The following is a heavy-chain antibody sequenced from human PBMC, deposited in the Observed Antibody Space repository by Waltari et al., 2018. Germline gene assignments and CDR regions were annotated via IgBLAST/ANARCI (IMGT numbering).Heavy chain of an antibody. D-gene: IGHD3-22*01. CDR2: IGPYNSNA. CDR3: ARGGGPRTVVALTFDL. Sequence: QVQLVQSGAEVKKPGASVKVSCKASGYTFTNFGINWVRQAPGQGLEWMGWIGPYNSNAEYEQKRQGRVTMTTDTSTKTAFLELRSLRSDDTAVYYCARGGGPRTVVALTFDLWGQGTLVTVSS. J-gene: IGHJ4*02. V-gene: IGHV1-18*01. CDR1: GYTFTNFG.